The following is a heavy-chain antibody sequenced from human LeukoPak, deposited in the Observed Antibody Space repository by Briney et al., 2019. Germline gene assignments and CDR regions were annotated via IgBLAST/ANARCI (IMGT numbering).Heavy chain of an antibody. CDR3: ATVPIRILDSSGWYPPFDY. CDR2: ISGSGGST. CDR1: GFTFSSYA. J-gene: IGHJ4*02. V-gene: IGHV3-23*01. Sequence: PGGSLRLSCAASGFTFSSYAMSWVRQAPGKGLEWVSAISGSGGSTYYADSVKGRFTISRDNSKNTLYLQMNSLRAEDTAVYYCATVPIRILDSSGWYPPFDYWGQGTLVTVSS. D-gene: IGHD6-19*01.